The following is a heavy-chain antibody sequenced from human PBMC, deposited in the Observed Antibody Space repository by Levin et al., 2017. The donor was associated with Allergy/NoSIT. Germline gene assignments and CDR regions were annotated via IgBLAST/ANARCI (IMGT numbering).Heavy chain of an antibody. D-gene: IGHD4-23*01. Sequence: GESLKISCKGSGYSFTNYWITWVRQVPGKGLEWIGRIDPSDSYTDYSPSFQGHVTISGDKSISTAYLQWTSLKASDAAIYYCARHYGGNSFRFRAFDIWGQGTMVTVPS. J-gene: IGHJ3*02. CDR2: IDPSDSYT. CDR1: GYSFTNYW. CDR3: ARHYGGNSFRFRAFDI. V-gene: IGHV5-10-1*01.